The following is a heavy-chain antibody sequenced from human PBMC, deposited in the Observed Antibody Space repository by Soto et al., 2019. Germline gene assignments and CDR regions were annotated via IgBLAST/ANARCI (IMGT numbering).Heavy chain of an antibody. D-gene: IGHD3-22*01. CDR3: ARDYYDSSGYGPLYYYYYYGMDV. CDR1: GGTFSSYA. V-gene: IGHV1-69*13. CDR2: IIPIFGTA. J-gene: IGHJ6*02. Sequence: SVKVSFKASGGTFSSYAISWVRQAPGQGLEWMEGIIPIFGTANYAQKFQGRVTITADESTSTAYMELSSLRSEDTAVYYCARDYYDSSGYGPLYYYYYYGMDVWGQGTTVTVSS.